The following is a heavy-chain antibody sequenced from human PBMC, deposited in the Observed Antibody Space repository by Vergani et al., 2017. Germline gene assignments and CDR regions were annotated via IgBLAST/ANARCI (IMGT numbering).Heavy chain of an antibody. J-gene: IGHJ4*02. CDR1: GGTFSSYA. D-gene: IGHD4-17*01. V-gene: IGHV1-69*18. Sequence: QVQVVQSGAEVKKSGASVKVSCKASGGTFSSYAISWVRQAPGQGLEWMGRIIPIFGTANYAQKFQGRVTITADESTSTAYMELSSLRSEDTAVYYCARAAYGHLLATVSYFDYWGQGTLVTVSS. CDR3: ARAAYGHLLATVSYFDY. CDR2: IIPIFGTA.